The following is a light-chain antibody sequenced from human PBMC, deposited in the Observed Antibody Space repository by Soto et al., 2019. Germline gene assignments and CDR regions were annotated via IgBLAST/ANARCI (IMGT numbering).Light chain of an antibody. CDR2: GAS. Sequence: EIVMTQSPATLSVSPGERATLSCRASQSVSSNLAWYQQKPGQAPRFLIYGASTRATGIPARFSGSGSGTEFTLTISSLQSEDFAVYYCQQYDNWPRTFGQGTKVGIK. J-gene: IGKJ1*01. CDR3: QQYDNWPRT. CDR1: QSVSSN. V-gene: IGKV3-15*01.